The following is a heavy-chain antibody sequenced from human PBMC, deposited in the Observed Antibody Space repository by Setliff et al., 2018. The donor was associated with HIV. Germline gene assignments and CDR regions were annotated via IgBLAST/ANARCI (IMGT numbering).Heavy chain of an antibody. CDR3: ARSSGWSQYYFDY. CDR1: GGSLNDYS. CDR2: VNLPKTL. Sequence: SETLSLTCAVYGGSLNDYSWNWIRQSPGKGLEWIGEVNLPKTLNYNPSLKSRVTISVDTSKNQFSLKLSSVTAADTAVYYCARSSGWSQYYFDYWGQGTLVTVSS. J-gene: IGHJ4*02. V-gene: IGHV4-34*01. D-gene: IGHD6-19*01.